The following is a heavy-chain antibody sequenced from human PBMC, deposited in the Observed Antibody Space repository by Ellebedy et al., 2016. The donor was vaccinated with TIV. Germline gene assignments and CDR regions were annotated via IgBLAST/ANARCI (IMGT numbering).Heavy chain of an antibody. D-gene: IGHD1-26*01. CDR3: ARDRIVGATSYGY. Sequence: PGGSLRLSCAASGFTFNSYNMHWVRQAPGKGLEWVSSIGSSSGYIYYADSVKGRFTISRDNAENSLYLQMNSLRAEDTAVYYCARDRIVGATSYGYWGQGALVTVSS. CDR2: IGSSSGYI. V-gene: IGHV3-21*01. CDR1: GFTFNSYN. J-gene: IGHJ4*02.